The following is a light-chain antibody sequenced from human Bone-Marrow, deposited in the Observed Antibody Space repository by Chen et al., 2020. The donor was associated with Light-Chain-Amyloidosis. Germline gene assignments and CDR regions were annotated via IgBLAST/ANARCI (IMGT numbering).Light chain of an antibody. CDR1: DLPTKY. J-gene: IGLJ2*01. Sequence: SYELTQPPSVSVSPGQTARITCSGDDLPTKYAYWYQQKPGQAPVLVIHRDTERPSGISERFSCSISGTTAPLTISGVQAEDEADYHCQSADSSGTYEVIFGGGTKLTFL. CDR3: QSADSSGTYEVI. CDR2: RDT. V-gene: IGLV3-25*03.